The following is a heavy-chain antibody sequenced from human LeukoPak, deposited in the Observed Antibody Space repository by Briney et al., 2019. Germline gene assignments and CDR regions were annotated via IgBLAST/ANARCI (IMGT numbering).Heavy chain of an antibody. CDR1: GGSLSSGGYY. V-gene: IGHV4-31*03. D-gene: IGHD3-10*01. Sequence: PSQTLSLTCTVSGGSLSSGGYYWSWIRQHPGRGLEWVGYIYYSGSTYYNPSLKSRVTISVATSKIQFSLKLSSVTAAATAVYYCARARANPTYGSGTNDAFDIWGQGTMVTVSS. CDR3: ARARANPTYGSGTNDAFDI. CDR2: IYYSGST. J-gene: IGHJ3*02.